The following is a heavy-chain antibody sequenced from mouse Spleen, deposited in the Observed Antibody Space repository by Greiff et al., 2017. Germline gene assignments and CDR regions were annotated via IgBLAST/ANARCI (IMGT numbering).Heavy chain of an antibody. J-gene: IGHJ3*01. Sequence: EVQLQQSGPELVKPGASVKMSCKASGYTFTDYNMHWVKQSHGKSLEWIGYINPNNGGTSYNQKFKGKATLTVNKSSSTAYMELRSLTSEDSAVYYCARGIYYGYDGFAYWGQGTLVTVSA. CDR2: INPNNGGT. D-gene: IGHD2-2*01. V-gene: IGHV1-22*01. CDR1: GYTFTDYN. CDR3: ARGIYYGYDGFAY.